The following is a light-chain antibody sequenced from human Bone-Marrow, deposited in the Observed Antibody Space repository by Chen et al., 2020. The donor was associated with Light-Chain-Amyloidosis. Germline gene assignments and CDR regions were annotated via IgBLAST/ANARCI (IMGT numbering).Light chain of an antibody. J-gene: IGLJ2*01. CDR3: QSADSSGTYEVI. CDR2: RDT. V-gene: IGLV3-25*03. CDR1: DLPTKY. Sequence: SYELPQPPSVSVSPGQTARITCSGDDLPTKYAYWYQQKPGQAPVLVIHRDTERPSGISERFCGSSEGTTATLTISGVQAEDEADYHCQSADSSGTYEVIFGGGTKLTVL.